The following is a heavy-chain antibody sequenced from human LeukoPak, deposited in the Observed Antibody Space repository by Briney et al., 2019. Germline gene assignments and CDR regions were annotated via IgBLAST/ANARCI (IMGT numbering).Heavy chain of an antibody. CDR1: GGSISSYY. D-gene: IGHD3-22*01. J-gene: IGHJ5*02. Sequence: SETLSLTCTVSGGSISSYYWSWLRQPPGKGLEWIGYIYYSGSTNYNPSLKSRVTISVDTSKNQFSLKLSSVTAADTAVYYCARVGTYYYDSSGYSWFDPWGQGTLVTVSS. V-gene: IGHV4-59*01. CDR3: ARVGTYYYDSSGYSWFDP. CDR2: IYYSGST.